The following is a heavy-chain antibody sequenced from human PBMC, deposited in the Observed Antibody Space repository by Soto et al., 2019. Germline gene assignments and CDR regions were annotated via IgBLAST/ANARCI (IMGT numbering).Heavy chain of an antibody. J-gene: IGHJ5*01. D-gene: IGHD3-22*01. CDR1: GGSISSGDYY. Sequence: SATLGITWTVSGGSISSGDYYWSWIRQPPGKGLEWIGYIYYSGSTYYSPSLKSRVTISLDTSKNQFSLTLSAVTAADTAMYYCSTRAYDTNGYYRFDPWGQGTLVTVSS. CDR2: IYYSGST. CDR3: STRAYDTNGYYRFDP. V-gene: IGHV4-30-4*03.